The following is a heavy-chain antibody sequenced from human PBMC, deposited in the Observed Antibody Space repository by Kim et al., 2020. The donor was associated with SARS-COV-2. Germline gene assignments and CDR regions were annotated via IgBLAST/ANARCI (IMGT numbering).Heavy chain of an antibody. D-gene: IGHD6-13*01. V-gene: IGHV3-23*01. J-gene: IGHJ4*02. Sequence: ADSVKRRYTISRDNSKNTLYLQMNRLRAEDTAVYYCAKAIAAAGYWVCDYWGQGTLVTVSS. CDR3: AKAIAAAGYWVCDY.